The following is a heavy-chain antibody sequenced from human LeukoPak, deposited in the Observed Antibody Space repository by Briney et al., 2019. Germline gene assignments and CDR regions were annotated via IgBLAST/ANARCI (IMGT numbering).Heavy chain of an antibody. CDR2: INHSGST. CDR3: AGEALASTSCLGY. J-gene: IGHJ4*02. Sequence: SETLSLTCAVYGGSFSGYYWSWIRQPPGKGLEWIGEINHSGSTNYNPSLKSRVTISVDASKNQFSLKLSSVTAADTAVYYCAGEALASTSCLGYWGQGTLVTVSS. D-gene: IGHD2-2*01. V-gene: IGHV4-34*01. CDR1: GGSFSGYY.